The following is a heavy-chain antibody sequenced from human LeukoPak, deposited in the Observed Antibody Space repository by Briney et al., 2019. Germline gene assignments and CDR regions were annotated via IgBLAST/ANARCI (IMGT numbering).Heavy chain of an antibody. CDR3: ARAFDYSYGSGSYSKGMDV. CDR2: MKQDGSEK. CDR1: GFTFSSYW. D-gene: IGHD3-10*01. J-gene: IGHJ6*04. V-gene: IGHV3-7*03. Sequence: AGGSLRLSCAASGFTFSSYWMSWVRQAPGKGLEWVANMKQDGSEKDYVDSVRGRFTISRDNAKNSLYLQMNSLRAEDTAVYFCARAFDYSYGSGSYSKGMDVWGKGTTVTVSS.